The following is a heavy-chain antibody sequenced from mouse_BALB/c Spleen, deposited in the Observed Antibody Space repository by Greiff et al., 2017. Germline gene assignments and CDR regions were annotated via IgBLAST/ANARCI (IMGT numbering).Heavy chain of an antibody. V-gene: IGHV5-12-1*01. CDR1: GFAFSSYD. J-gene: IGHJ2*01. Sequence: EVQLVESGGGLVKPGGSLKLSCAASGFAFSSYDMSWVRQTPEKRLEWVAYISSGGGSTYYPDTVKGRFTISRDNAKNTLYLQMSSLKSEDTAMYYCARPTGRYYLDYWGQGTTLTVSS. CDR2: ISSGGGST. CDR3: ARPTGRYYLDY. D-gene: IGHD4-1*02.